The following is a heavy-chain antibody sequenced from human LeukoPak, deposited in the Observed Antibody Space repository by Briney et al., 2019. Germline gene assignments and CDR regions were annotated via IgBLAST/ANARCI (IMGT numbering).Heavy chain of an antibody. V-gene: IGHV4-34*01. J-gene: IGHJ5*02. D-gene: IGHD5-18*01. Sequence: SETLTLTCSVYGGSFSAYYWIWIRQSSEMGLQWIGEISHSGSTNYNPSLRSRLTMSVDTSKHQFSLKLSSVTAADSAIYYCARDGYSIGRAFDPWGQGTLVTVSS. CDR1: GGSFSAYY. CDR2: ISHSGST. CDR3: ARDGYSIGRAFDP.